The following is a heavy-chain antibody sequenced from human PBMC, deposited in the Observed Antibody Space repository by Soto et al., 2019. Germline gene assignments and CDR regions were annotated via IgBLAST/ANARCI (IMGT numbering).Heavy chain of an antibody. Sequence: PGGSLRLACAASRFTFTKAWMTWVRQTPGKGLGWVGRIKSRAERGTTDYAAAAKDRLINSRANSDYTLYMHMTPLKTAVTDVYYCTTASQWLPPYSWGQGALVTVSS. CDR3: TTASQWLPPYS. D-gene: IGHD6-19*01. CDR1: RFTFTKAW. CDR2: IKSRAERGTT. J-gene: IGHJ4*02. V-gene: IGHV3-15*01.